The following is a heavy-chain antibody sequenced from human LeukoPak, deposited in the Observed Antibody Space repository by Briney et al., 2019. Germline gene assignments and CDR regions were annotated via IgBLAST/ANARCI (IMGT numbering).Heavy chain of an antibody. CDR3: VKDLRGPRDY. D-gene: IGHD2-15*01. J-gene: IGHJ4*02. CDR1: GFPFSNYW. CDR2: ISIGGTIT. V-gene: IGHV3-74*01. Sequence: GGSLRLSCAASGFPFSNYWMHWVRQVPGKGLVWVSNISIGGTITNYADSVKGRFTISRDNAKNTLYLQMDSLRAEDTAVCYCVKDLRGPRDYWGQGTLVTVSS.